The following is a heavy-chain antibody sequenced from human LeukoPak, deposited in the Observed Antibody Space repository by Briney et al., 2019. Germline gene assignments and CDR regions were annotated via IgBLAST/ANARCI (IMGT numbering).Heavy chain of an antibody. J-gene: IGHJ4*02. CDR3: ARDHASGSYTFDY. D-gene: IGHD1-26*01. CDR2: ISYDGSNK. Sequence: GGSLRLSCAASGFTFSSYAMHWVRQAPGKGLEWVAVISYDGSNKYYADSVKGRFTISRDNSKNTLYLQMNSLRAEDTAVYYCARDHASGSYTFDYWGQGTLVTVSS. V-gene: IGHV3-30-3*01. CDR1: GFTFSSYA.